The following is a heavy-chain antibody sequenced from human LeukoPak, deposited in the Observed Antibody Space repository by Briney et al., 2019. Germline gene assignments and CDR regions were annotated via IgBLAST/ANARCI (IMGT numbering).Heavy chain of an antibody. Sequence: GSLRLSCKGSGFSFGDYAMTWVRQAPGKGLEWVSAISGSGGSTYYADSVKGRFTISRDNSKNTLYLQMNSLRAEDTAVYYCAFGGNSGLGYWGQGTLATVSS. CDR2: ISGSGGST. V-gene: IGHV3-23*01. CDR3: AFGGNSGLGY. J-gene: IGHJ4*02. D-gene: IGHD4-23*01. CDR1: GFSFGDYA.